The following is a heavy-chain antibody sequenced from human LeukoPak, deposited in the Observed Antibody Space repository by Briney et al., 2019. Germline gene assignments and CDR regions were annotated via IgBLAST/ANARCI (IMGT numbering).Heavy chain of an antibody. CDR3: ARVDYFDY. J-gene: IGHJ4*02. V-gene: IGHV3-48*01. Sequence: GGSLRLSCAASGFTFSTYSHNWVRRAPGKGLEWISYISSGGSTIYYADSVKGRFTISRDNAKNSLHLQMNSLRAEDTAVYYCARVDYFDYWGQGTLVTVSS. CDR2: ISSGGSTI. CDR1: GFTFSTYS.